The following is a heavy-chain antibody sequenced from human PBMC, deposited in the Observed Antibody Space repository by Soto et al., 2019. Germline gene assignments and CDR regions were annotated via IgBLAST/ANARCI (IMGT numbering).Heavy chain of an antibody. CDR3: AREYATFEY. J-gene: IGHJ4*02. CDR1: GLTFSSYE. Sequence: GGSLRLSCAASGLTFSSYEMNWVRQAPGKGLEWVSYISSSGSTIYHADSVKGRFTISRDNAKNSLYLQMNSLRAEDTAVYYCAREYATFEYWGQGTLVTVSS. D-gene: IGHD2-8*01. CDR2: ISSSGSTI. V-gene: IGHV3-48*03.